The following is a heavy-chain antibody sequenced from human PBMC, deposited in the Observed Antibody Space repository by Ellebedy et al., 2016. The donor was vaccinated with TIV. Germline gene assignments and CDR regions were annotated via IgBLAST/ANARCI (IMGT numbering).Heavy chain of an antibody. D-gene: IGHD3-3*01. Sequence: GGSLRLXXAASGFTFSDYYMSWIRQAPGKGLEWVSYISSSGSTIYYADSVKGRFTISRDNAKNSLYLQMNSLRAEDTAVYYCARVTDFWSGYYSHYYYYMDVWGKGTTVTVSS. CDR1: GFTFSDYY. CDR3: ARVTDFWSGYYSHYYYYMDV. V-gene: IGHV3-11*01. CDR2: ISSSGSTI. J-gene: IGHJ6*03.